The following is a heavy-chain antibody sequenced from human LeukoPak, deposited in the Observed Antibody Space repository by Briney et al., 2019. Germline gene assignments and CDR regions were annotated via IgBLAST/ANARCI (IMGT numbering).Heavy chain of an antibody. CDR2: INHSGST. Sequence: SETLSLTCAVYGGSFSGYYWCWIRQPPGKGLEWIGEINHSGSTNYNPSLKSRVTISVDTSKNQFSLKLSSVTAADTAVYYCASGILFSGGTTFDYWGQGTLVTVSS. CDR3: ASGILFSGGTTFDY. CDR1: GGSFSGYY. V-gene: IGHV4-34*01. J-gene: IGHJ4*02. D-gene: IGHD2-15*01.